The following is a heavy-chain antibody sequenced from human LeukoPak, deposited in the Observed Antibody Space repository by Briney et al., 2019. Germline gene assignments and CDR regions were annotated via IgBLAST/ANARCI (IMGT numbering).Heavy chain of an antibody. D-gene: IGHD1-26*01. CDR2: ISAYNGNT. V-gene: IGHV1-18*01. J-gene: IGHJ4*02. CDR1: GYTFTSYG. CDR3: ARGRVGATTKSSSDY. Sequence: ASVKVSCKASGYTFTSYGITWVRQAPGQGLEWMGWISAYNGNTNYAQNLQGRVTMTTDTSTSTAYMELRSLRSDDTAVYYCARGRVGATTKSSSDYWGQGTLVTVSS.